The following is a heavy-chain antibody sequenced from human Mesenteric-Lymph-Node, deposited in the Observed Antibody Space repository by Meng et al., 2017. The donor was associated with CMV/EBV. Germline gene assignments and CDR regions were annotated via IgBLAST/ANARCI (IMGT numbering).Heavy chain of an antibody. D-gene: IGHD2-2*01. CDR2: ISWNTGNI. J-gene: IGHJ4*02. Sequence: GGSLRLSCAASGFTFDDYAMHWVRQAPGKGLEWVSGISWNTGNIGYVDSVKGRFTISRDNAKNSLYLQMNSLRAEDMALYYCAKSGCSSTSCWFDYWGQGTPVTVYS. V-gene: IGHV3-9*03. CDR3: AKSGCSSTSCWFDY. CDR1: GFTFDDYA.